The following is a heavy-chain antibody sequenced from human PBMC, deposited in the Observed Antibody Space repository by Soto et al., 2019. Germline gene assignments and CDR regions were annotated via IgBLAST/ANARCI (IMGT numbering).Heavy chain of an antibody. D-gene: IGHD1-1*01. V-gene: IGHV1-18*01. CDR1: GYTFTSYG. Sequence: QVHLLQCGAEVKKPGASVKVSCKCSGYTFTSYGITWVRQAPGQGLEWMGWISAHNDNTDYAQKLQGRVTVTRDTSTSTAYMERRSLRSDDTAVYYCARGRYGDYWGQGALVTVSS. CDR2: ISAHNDNT. CDR3: ARGRYGDY. J-gene: IGHJ4*02.